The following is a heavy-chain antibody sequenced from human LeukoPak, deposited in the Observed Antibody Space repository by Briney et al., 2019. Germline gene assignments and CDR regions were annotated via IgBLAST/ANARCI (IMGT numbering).Heavy chain of an antibody. D-gene: IGHD3-10*01. CDR1: GFTLSTYS. J-gene: IGHJ3*02. V-gene: IGHV3-48*02. CDR2: ISTSSTWI. Sequence: GGSLRLSCAASGFTLSTYSMKWVRQAPGKGLEWVSYISTSSTWIQYADSVKGRFTISRDDAKSSLHLQMTSLRDEDTAVYFCAREGHYGALDIWGQGTMVTVSS. CDR3: AREGHYGALDI.